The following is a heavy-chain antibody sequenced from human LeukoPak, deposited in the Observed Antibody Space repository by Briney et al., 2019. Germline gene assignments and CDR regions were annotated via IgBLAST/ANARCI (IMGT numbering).Heavy chain of an antibody. CDR1: GYTFTGNY. CDR2: INPNSGGT. D-gene: IGHD3-16*01. V-gene: IGHV1-2*02. CDR3: AREVVDWGMNWFDP. Sequence: GASVKVSCKASGYTFTGNYIHWVRQVPGQGLEWMGWINPNSGGTNYAQKFQGRVTMTRDTSISTASMELSRLTSDDTAVYYCAREVVDWGMNWFDPWGQGTLVTVSS. J-gene: IGHJ5*02.